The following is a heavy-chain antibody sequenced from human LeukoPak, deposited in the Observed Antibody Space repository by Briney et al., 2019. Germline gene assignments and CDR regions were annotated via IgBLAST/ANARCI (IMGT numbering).Heavy chain of an antibody. CDR3: ARLHYYDSSGYYNWGSIIDY. Sequence: GESLKISCKGSGYSFTSYWIGWARQMPGKGLEWMGIIYPGDSDTRYSPSFQGQVTISADKSIGTAYLQWSSLKASDTAMYYCARLHYYDSSGYYNWGSIIDYWGQGTLVTVSS. J-gene: IGHJ4*02. CDR1: GYSFTSYW. V-gene: IGHV5-51*01. CDR2: IYPGDSDT. D-gene: IGHD3-22*01.